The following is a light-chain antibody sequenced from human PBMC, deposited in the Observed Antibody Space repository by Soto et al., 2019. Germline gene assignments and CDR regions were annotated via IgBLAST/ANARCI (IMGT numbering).Light chain of an antibody. J-gene: IGKJ4*01. CDR3: QKYNSAPRT. V-gene: IGKV1-27*01. CDR1: QDISNY. Sequence: DIQMTQSPSSLSASVGDRVTITCRARQDISNYLAWYQQKPGKVPKLLIYAASTLQSGVPSRFSGSGSGTDFTLTSSSLQPEDVANYYCQKYNSAPRTFGGGTKVEIK. CDR2: AAS.